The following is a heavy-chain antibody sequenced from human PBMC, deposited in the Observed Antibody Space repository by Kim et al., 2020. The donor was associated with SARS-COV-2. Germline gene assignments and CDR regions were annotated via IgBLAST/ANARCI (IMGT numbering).Heavy chain of an antibody. CDR1: GGSFSGYY. Sequence: SETLSLTCAVYGGSFSGYYWSWIRQPPGKGLEWIGEINHSGSTNYNPSLKSRVTISVDTSKNQFSLKLSSVTAADTALYYCASLYCGGDCPLGPWGQGTL. J-gene: IGHJ5*02. V-gene: IGHV4-34*01. D-gene: IGHD2-21*02. CDR3: ASLYCGGDCPLGP. CDR2: INHSGST.